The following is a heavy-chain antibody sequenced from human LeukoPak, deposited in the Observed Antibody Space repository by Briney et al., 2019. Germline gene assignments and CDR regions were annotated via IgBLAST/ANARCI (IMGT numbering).Heavy chain of an antibody. CDR2: ISSSGSTI. CDR1: GFTFSSYE. D-gene: IGHD3-3*01. CDR3: ARGRQRRDFWSLGYFDY. J-gene: IGHJ4*02. V-gene: IGHV3-48*03. Sequence: PGGSLRLSCAASGFTFSSYEMNWVRQAPGKELEWVSYISSSGSTIYYADSVKGRFTISRDNAKNSLYLQMNSLRAEDTAVYYCARGRQRRDFWSLGYFDYWGQGTLVTVSS.